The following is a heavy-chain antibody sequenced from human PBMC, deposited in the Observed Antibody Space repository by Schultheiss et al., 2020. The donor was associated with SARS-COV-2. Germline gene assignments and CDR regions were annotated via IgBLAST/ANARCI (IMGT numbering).Heavy chain of an antibody. CDR3: ASRSSTWDNHFDS. CDR2: ISYDGSNK. CDR1: GFTFSSYA. J-gene: IGHJ4*02. Sequence: GGSLRLSCAASGFTFSSYAMHWVRQAPGKGLEWVAVISYDGSNKYYADSVKGRFTISRDNSKNTLYLQMNSLRVEDTAVYYCASRSSTWDNHFDSWGQGTLVTVSS. V-gene: IGHV3-30*14. D-gene: IGHD6-13*01.